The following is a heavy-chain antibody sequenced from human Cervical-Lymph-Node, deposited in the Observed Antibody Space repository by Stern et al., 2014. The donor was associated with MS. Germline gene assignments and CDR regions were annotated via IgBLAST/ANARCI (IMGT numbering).Heavy chain of an antibody. D-gene: IGHD6-13*01. V-gene: IGHV3-9*01. CDR3: AKLIYSAGDYVMDV. J-gene: IGHJ6*02. CDR1: GFTFDDYA. CDR2: INWNGDSI. Sequence: QLVESGGGLVQPGRSLRLSWEASGFTFDDYAMHCVRQSPGKGLEWVSGINWNGDSINYADSVKGRFTISRDNAKKSLYLEMNSLRPEDTALYYCAKLIYSAGDYVMDVWGQGTTVTVSS.